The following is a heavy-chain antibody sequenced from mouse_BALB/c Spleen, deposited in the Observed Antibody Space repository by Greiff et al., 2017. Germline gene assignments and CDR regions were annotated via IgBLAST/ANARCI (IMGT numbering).Heavy chain of an antibody. CDR1: GYTFTSYW. CDR2: INPSNGRT. CDR3: ARDDGNSYAMDY. V-gene: IGHV1S81*02. J-gene: IGHJ4*01. Sequence: QVQLQQSGAELVKPGASVKLSCKASGYTFTSYWMHWVKQRPGQGLEWIGEINPSNGRTNYNEKFKSKATLTVDKSSSTAYMQLSSLTSEDSAVYYCARDDGNSYAMDYWGQGTSVTVSS. D-gene: IGHD2-3*01.